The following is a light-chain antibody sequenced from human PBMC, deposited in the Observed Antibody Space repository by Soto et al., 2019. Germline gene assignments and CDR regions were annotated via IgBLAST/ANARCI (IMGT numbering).Light chain of an antibody. CDR3: QQYYGPWT. CDR2: KVS. Sequence: DFQMTQSPSTLSPPVGDRVTITCRASQSIITWLAWYQRKPGQAPKLLIYKVSSLESGVPSRFSGSGSGTEFTLTIDSLQPDDSATYYCQQYYGPWTFGQGTKVEIK. CDR1: QSIITW. J-gene: IGKJ1*01. V-gene: IGKV1-5*03.